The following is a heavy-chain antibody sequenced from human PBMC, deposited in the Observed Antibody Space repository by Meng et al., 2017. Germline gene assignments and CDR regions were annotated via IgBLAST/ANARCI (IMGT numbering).Heavy chain of an antibody. V-gene: IGHV3-30*16. CDR2: ITKDGSRK. Sequence: QGQVVESGGDVVPPGTSLTLSCAASGFIFSNYEMHWVRQAPGKGLEWVACITKDGSRKYYLGSVRGRFTISRDNSKNTLYLEMNSLRSEDTALYYCARDFDYWGQGTLVTVSS. CDR1: GFIFSNYE. J-gene: IGHJ4*02. CDR3: ARDFDY.